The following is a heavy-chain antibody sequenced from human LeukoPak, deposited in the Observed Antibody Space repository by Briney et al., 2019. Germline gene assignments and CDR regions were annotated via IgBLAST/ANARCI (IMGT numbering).Heavy chain of an antibody. Sequence: GTSVKVSCKASGFTFTSSAVQWVLQARGQRLEWIGWIVVGSGNTNYAQKFQERVTITRDMSTSTAYMELSSLRSEDTAVYYCAADPDSGSYLYFDYWGQGTLVTVSS. CDR3: AADPDSGSYLYFDY. D-gene: IGHD1-26*01. V-gene: IGHV1-58*01. J-gene: IGHJ4*02. CDR1: GFTFTSSA. CDR2: IVVGSGNT.